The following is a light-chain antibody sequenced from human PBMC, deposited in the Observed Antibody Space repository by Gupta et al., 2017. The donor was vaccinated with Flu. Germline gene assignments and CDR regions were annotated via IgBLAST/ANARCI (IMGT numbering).Light chain of an antibody. J-gene: IGKJ4*01. Sequence: ETVLTQSPATLSLSPGERATLSCRASQNINIYLAWYQQRPGQPPRILIYDASNRPTGIPARFSGSGSGTDFTLTISSLEPEDFAVYYCQQRKNWPPLTFGGGTKVEIK. CDR1: QNINIY. V-gene: IGKV3-11*01. CDR2: DAS. CDR3: QQRKNWPPLT.